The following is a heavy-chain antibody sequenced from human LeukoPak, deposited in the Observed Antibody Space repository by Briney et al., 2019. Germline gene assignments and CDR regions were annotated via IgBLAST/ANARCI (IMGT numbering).Heavy chain of an antibody. J-gene: IGHJ4*02. CDR2: IKEDGSEK. D-gene: IGHD3-16*01. Sequence: GGSLRLSCAASGFTFTTYWISWVRQVPGKGQEWVANIKEDGSEKYYVDSVRGRFTISRDNARNSVFLQMNSLRAADTAVYYCARQITFWDYWGQGTLVTVS. V-gene: IGHV3-7*01. CDR3: ARQITFWDY. CDR1: GFTFTTYW.